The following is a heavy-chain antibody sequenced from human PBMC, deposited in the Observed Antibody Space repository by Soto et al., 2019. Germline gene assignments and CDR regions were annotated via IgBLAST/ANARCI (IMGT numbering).Heavy chain of an antibody. Sequence: PSEDLSDTNAVYYVSSRAYYWRGFRQPPLKGQEWIGEINHSGSTNYNPSLKSRVTISVDTSKNQFSLKLSSVTAADTAVYYCARGEQIFHDFWSGYYPYYFDYWGQGTLVIVS. CDR2: INHSGST. D-gene: IGHD3-3*01. CDR3: ARGEQIFHDFWSGYYPYYFDY. V-gene: IGHV4-34*01. J-gene: IGHJ4*02. CDR1: YVSSRAYY.